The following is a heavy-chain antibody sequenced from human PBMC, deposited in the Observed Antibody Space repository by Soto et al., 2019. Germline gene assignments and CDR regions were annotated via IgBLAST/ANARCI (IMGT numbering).Heavy chain of an antibody. V-gene: IGHV3-48*01. D-gene: IGHD2-2*01. J-gene: IGHJ4*01. CDR2: ISSSSSTI. Sequence: EVQLVESGGGLVQPGGSLRLSCAASGFTFSSYSMNWVRQAPGKGLEWVSYISSSSSTIYYADSVKGRFTISRDNAKNSLYLQMNSLRVEDTAVYYCARDGGYCRSTSCYGFDYWGHGTLVTVSS. CDR3: ARDGGYCRSTSCYGFDY. CDR1: GFTFSSYS.